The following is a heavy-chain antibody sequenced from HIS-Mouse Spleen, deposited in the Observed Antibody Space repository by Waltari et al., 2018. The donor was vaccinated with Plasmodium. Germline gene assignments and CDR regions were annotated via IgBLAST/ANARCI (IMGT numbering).Heavy chain of an antibody. V-gene: IGHV3-23*01. J-gene: IGHJ4*02. CDR1: GFTFSSYA. D-gene: IGHD3-9*01. CDR3: AKTIKYYDILTGYPFDY. Sequence: EVQLLESGGGLVQPGGSLRLSCAASGFTFSSYAMSWVRQAPGRGREGVSVISGGGGSIYYAYSVKGRFTISRDNSKNTLYLQMNSLRAEDTAVYYCAKTIKYYDILTGYPFDYWGQGTLVTVSS. CDR2: ISGGGGSI.